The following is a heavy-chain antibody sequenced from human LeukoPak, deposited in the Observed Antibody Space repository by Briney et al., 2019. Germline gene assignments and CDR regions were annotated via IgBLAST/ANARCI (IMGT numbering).Heavy chain of an antibody. V-gene: IGHV1-8*03. Sequence: ASVKVSCKASGYTFTSYDINWVRQATGQGLEWMGWMNPNSGNTGYAQKFQGRVTITMNTSISTAYMELSSLRSEDTAAYYCARGDTAILDYWGQGTLVTVSS. D-gene: IGHD5-18*01. CDR1: GYTFTSYD. J-gene: IGHJ4*02. CDR3: ARGDTAILDY. CDR2: MNPNSGNT.